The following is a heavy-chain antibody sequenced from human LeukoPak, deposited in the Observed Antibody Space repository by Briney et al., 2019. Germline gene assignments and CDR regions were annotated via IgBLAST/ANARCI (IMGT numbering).Heavy chain of an antibody. Sequence: GGSLRLLYGAPGFTFSSYAMMWLGQARGKGVEWVSVITGSGDITYYADSVKGRFTISRDNSKNTVCLQMNSLRAEDTAVYYCAKDFLSTGGSIIWGRGTLVTVSS. CDR2: ITGSGDIT. V-gene: IGHV3-23*01. CDR1: GFTFSSYA. D-gene: IGHD2-15*01. CDR3: AKDFLSTGGSII. J-gene: IGHJ4*02.